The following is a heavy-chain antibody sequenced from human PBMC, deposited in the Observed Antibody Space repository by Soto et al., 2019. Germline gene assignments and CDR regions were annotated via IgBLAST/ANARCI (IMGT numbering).Heavy chain of an antibody. D-gene: IGHD2-15*01. CDR2: ISGSGGST. CDR1: GFTFSSYA. CDR3: AKDRCSGGSCNPSYFDY. J-gene: IGHJ4*02. V-gene: IGHV3-23*01. Sequence: PGGSLRLSCAASGFTFSSYAMSWVRQAPGKGLEWVSAISGSGGSTYYADSVKGRFTISRDNSKNTLYLQMNSLRAEDTAIYYWAKDRCSGGSCNPSYFDYWGQGTLVTVS.